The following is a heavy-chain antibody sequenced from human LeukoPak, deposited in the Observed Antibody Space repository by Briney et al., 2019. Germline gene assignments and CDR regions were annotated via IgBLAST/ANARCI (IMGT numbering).Heavy chain of an antibody. CDR3: AKYGGSGSYYYGMDV. CDR1: GCIFTSYW. CDR2: IYPGDSDT. V-gene: IGHV5-51*01. Sequence: GESLKISCKGSGCIFTSYWIGWVRQMPGKGLEWMGIIYPGDSDTRYSPSFQGQVTISADKSISTAYLQWSSLKASDTAMYYCAKYGGSGSYYYGMDVWGKGTTVTVSS. J-gene: IGHJ6*04. D-gene: IGHD3-10*01.